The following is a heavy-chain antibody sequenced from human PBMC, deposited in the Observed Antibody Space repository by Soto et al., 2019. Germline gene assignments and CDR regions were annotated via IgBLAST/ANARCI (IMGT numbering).Heavy chain of an antibody. D-gene: IGHD6-6*01. CDR2: ISGSGGST. Sequence: PGGSLRLSCAASGFTFRSYAMSWARQAPGKWLEWVSAISGSGGSTYYAASVKGRFTISRDNSKNTLYLQMNSLRAEDTAVYYCAKDRIAARLGPYYYYYGMDVWGQGATVSVSS. CDR1: GFTFRSYA. CDR3: AKDRIAARLGPYYYYYGMDV. V-gene: IGHV3-23*01. J-gene: IGHJ6*02.